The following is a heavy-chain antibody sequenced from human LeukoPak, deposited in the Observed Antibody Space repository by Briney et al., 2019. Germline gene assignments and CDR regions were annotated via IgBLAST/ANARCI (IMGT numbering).Heavy chain of an antibody. J-gene: IGHJ4*02. CDR2: ISGNGDST. V-gene: IGHV3-23*01. CDR3: ARDYYDNSGYYYSAY. CDR1: GFSFNTFA. D-gene: IGHD3-22*01. Sequence: GGSLRLSCAASGFSFNTFAMGWVRQAPGKGLEWVSVISGNGDSTNYADAVKGRFTISRDNAKNSLYLQMNSLRAEDTAVYYCARDYYDNSGYYYSAYWGQGTLVTVSS.